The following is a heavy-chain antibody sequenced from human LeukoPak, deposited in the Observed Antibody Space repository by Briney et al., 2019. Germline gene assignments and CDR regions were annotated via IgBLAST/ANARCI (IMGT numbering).Heavy chain of an antibody. CDR3: ARGSPGDDYVWGSYRY. V-gene: IGHV3-7*01. CDR1: GFTFSSYW. J-gene: IGHJ4*02. CDR2: IKQDGSEK. Sequence: GGSLRLSCAASGFTFSSYWMSWVRQAPGKGLEWEANIKQDGSEKYYVDSVKGRFTISRDNAKNSLYLQMNSLRAEDTAVYYCARGSPGDDYVWGSYRYWGQGTLVTVSS. D-gene: IGHD3-16*02.